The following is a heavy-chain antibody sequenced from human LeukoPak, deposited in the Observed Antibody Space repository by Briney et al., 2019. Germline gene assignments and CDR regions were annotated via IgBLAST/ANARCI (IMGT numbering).Heavy chain of an antibody. CDR2: IIPIVGTA. D-gene: IGHD3-22*01. Sequence: GASVKVSCKASGDTFSSYAISWVRQAPGQGLEWMGGIIPIVGTANYAQKFQGRVTMTTDVSTSTAYMELSSLRSEDTAVYYCARGGLSTDAHYYDSGGYSWFDPWGQGTRVTVSS. CDR3: ARGGLSTDAHYYDSGGYSWFDP. CDR1: GDTFSSYA. V-gene: IGHV1-69*05. J-gene: IGHJ5*02.